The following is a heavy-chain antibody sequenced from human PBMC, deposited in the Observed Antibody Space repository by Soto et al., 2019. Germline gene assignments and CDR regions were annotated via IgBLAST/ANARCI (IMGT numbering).Heavy chain of an antibody. CDR1: GYTFTIYG. V-gene: IGHV1-18*01. D-gene: IGHD6-6*01. Sequence: QVELVQSGGEVKKPGASVTVSCKASGYTFTIYGIAWVRQVPGQGLEWMGWISVYNDKRNYAQKFQGRVTMTTDTSTSTAYLSLSNLRSADTAVYFCARRGASIFDSWGQGTLVTVSS. CDR3: ARRGASIFDS. J-gene: IGHJ4*02. CDR2: ISVYNDKR.